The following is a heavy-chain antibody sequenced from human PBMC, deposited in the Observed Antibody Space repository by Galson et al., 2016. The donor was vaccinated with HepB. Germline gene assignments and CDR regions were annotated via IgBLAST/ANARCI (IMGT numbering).Heavy chain of an antibody. D-gene: IGHD3-10*01. CDR3: AKGAITLVRGVSFDY. CDR1: GFTFSTYA. Sequence: SLRLSCAASGFTFSTYAMAWVRQAPGKGLEWVSGISGSGDSTYSADSVKGRFSISRDNSKNTLHLQMNSLRVDDTAVYYCAKGAITLVRGVSFDYWGQGSLVTVSS. V-gene: IGHV3-23*01. J-gene: IGHJ4*02. CDR2: ISGSGDST.